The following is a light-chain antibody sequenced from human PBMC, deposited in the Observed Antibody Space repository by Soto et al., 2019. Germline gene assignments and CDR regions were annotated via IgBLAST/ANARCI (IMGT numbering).Light chain of an antibody. CDR2: WAS. J-gene: IGKJ2*01. CDR3: QPYHTTPNT. V-gene: IGKV4-1*01. Sequence: DVVMTQSPDSLAVSLGERAAINCKSSQNLLFSSNNKNSLAWYQQKPGQPPKLLIYWASTRESGAPDRFSGSGSGRDFTLTISSLQAEDVAVYYCQPYHTTPNTFCQGTKVEIK. CDR1: QNLLFSSNNKNS.